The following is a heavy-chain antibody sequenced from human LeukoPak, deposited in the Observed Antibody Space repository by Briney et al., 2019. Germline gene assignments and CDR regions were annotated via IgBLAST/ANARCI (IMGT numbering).Heavy chain of an antibody. CDR1: GFTFSSYA. CDR2: ISGSGGST. Sequence: GGSLRLSCAASGFTFSSYAMSWVRQAPGKGLEWVSAISGSGGSTYYADSVKGRFTISRDNSKNTLYLQMNSLRAEDTAVYYCAKGPPYYDFWSGYFPLGLYFDYWGQGTLVTVSS. CDR3: AKGPPYYDFWSGYFPLGLYFDY. V-gene: IGHV3-23*01. J-gene: IGHJ4*02. D-gene: IGHD3-3*01.